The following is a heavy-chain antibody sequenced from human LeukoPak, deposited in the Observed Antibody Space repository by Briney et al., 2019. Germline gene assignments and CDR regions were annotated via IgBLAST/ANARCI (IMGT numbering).Heavy chain of an antibody. CDR3: AKGASTWFYFDY. V-gene: IGHV3-23*01. CDR1: GFTYSSYA. CDR2: ISGSGVST. D-gene: IGHD6-13*01. J-gene: IGHJ4*02. Sequence: GGSLRLSCAASGFTYSSYAMNWVRQAPGKALEWVSGISGSGVSTFYADSVKGRFTISRDNSKNTLYLQMNSLRAEDTAVYYCAKGASTWFYFDYWGQGTLVTVSS.